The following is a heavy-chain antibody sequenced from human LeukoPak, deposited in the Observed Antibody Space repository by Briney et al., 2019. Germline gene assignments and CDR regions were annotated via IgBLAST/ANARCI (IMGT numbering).Heavy chain of an antibody. J-gene: IGHJ4*02. CDR2: INPNSGGT. CDR1: GYTFTGYY. V-gene: IGHV1-2*02. CDR3: ARDGAAADLGVDY. Sequence: ASVKVSCRASGYTFTGYYMHWVRQAPGQGLEWMGWINPNSGGTNYAQKFQGRVTMTRDTSISTAYMELSRLRSDDTAVYYCARDGAAADLGVDYWGQGTLVTVSS. D-gene: IGHD6-13*01.